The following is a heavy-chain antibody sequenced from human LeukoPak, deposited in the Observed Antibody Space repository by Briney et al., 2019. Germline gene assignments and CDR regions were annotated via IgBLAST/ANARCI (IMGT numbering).Heavy chain of an antibody. D-gene: IGHD1-26*01. CDR1: GYTFTSYD. J-gene: IGHJ4*02. CDR3: ARGGIVGATFDYFDY. Sequence: ASVKVSCKASGYTFTSYDINWVRQAPGQGLEWMGWINPNSGGTNYAQKFQGRVTMTRDTSISTAYMDLSRLRSDDTAVYYCARGGIVGATFDYFDYWGQGTLVTVSS. CDR2: INPNSGGT. V-gene: IGHV1-2*02.